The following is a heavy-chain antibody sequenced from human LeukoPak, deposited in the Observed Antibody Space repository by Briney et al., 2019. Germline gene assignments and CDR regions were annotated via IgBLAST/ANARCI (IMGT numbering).Heavy chain of an antibody. CDR1: GFIFSSYG. CDR3: AKVRSPGYSYGADN. D-gene: IGHD5-18*01. J-gene: IGHJ4*02. Sequence: PGGSLRLSCAASGFIFSSYGRHWVRQPPGKGLEWVAFISYDGSNKYYADSVKGRFTISRDNSKNTLFLQMNSLRVEDTAVYYCAKVRSPGYSYGADNWGQGTLVTVSS. V-gene: IGHV3-30*18. CDR2: ISYDGSNK.